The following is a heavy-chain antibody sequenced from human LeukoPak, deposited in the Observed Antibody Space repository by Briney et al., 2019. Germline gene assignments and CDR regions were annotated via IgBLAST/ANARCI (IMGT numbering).Heavy chain of an antibody. CDR2: INPNSGGT. V-gene: IGHV1-2*02. CDR3: ARNIAAAGTPDY. D-gene: IGHD6-13*01. CDR1: GYTFTGYY. J-gene: IGHJ4*02. Sequence: ASVKVSCKASGYTFTGYYMSWVRQAPGQGLEWMGWINPNSGGTNYAQKFQGRVTMTRDTSISTAYMELSRLRSDDTAVYYCARNIAAAGTPDYWGQGTLVTVSS.